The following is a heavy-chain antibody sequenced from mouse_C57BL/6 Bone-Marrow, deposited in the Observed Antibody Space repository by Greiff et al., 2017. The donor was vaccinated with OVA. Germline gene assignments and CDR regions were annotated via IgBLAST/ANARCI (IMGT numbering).Heavy chain of an antibody. CDR3: ARCEKDY. J-gene: IGHJ2*01. Sequence: VQLQQSGPELVKPGASVKISCKASGYTFTDYYMNWVKQSHGKSLEWIGDINPNNGGTSYNQKFKGKATLTVDKSSSTAYMELRSLTSEDSAVYYCARCEKDYWGQGTTLTVSS. CDR1: GYTFTDYY. V-gene: IGHV1-26*01. CDR2: INPNNGGT.